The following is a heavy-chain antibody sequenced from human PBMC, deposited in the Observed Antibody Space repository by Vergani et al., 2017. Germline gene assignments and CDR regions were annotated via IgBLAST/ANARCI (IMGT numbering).Heavy chain of an antibody. D-gene: IGHD5-24*01. V-gene: IGHV4-34*01. CDR1: GGSFSGYY. J-gene: IGHJ4*02. CDR2: INHSGST. Sequence: QVQLQQWGAGLLKPSETLSLTCAVYGGSFSGYYWSWIRQPPGKGLEWIGEINHSGSTNYNPSLKSRVTISVDTSKNQFSLKLSSVTAADTAVYYCARASVGMAGNDFVYWGQGTLVTVSS. CDR3: ARASVGMAGNDFVY.